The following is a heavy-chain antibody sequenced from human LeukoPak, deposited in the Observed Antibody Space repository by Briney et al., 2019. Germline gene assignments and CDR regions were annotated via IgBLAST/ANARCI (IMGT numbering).Heavy chain of an antibody. CDR3: ALPLRDGDFYFDY. Sequence: GGSLRLSCAASGFTFSNYWMHWVRQAPGKGLVWVSRINRDGRSTNYADSVKGRFTISRDNAKNTVFLQMNSLRAEDTAVYYCALPLRDGDFYFDYWGQGALVSVSS. J-gene: IGHJ4*02. CDR2: INRDGRST. D-gene: IGHD4-17*01. CDR1: GFTFSNYW. V-gene: IGHV3-74*01.